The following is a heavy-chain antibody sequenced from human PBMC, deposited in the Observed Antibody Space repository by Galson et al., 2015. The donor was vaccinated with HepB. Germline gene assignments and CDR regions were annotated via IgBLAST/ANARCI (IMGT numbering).Heavy chain of an antibody. CDR3: ARDIGVARYNYYGMDV. CDR2: ISYDGSNK. CDR1: GFTFRTYA. D-gene: IGHD3-3*01. J-gene: IGHJ6*02. Sequence: SLRLSCAASGFTFRTYAMHWVRQAPGKGLEWVAVISYDGSNKYYADSVKGRFTISRDNSKNTLYLQMNSLRAEDTSLYYCARDIGVARYNYYGMDVWGQGTTVTVSS. V-gene: IGHV3-30*04.